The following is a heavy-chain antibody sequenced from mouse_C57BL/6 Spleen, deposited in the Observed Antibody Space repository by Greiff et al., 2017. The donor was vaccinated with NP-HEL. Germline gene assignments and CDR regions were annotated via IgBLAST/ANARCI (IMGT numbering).Heavy chain of an antibody. CDR2: ISNLAYSI. Sequence: EVHLVESGGGLVQPGGSLKLSCAASGFTFSDYGMAWVRQAPRKGPEWVAFISNLAYSIYYADTVTGRFTISRENAKNTLYLEMSSLRSEDTAMYYCARRDYGSSYVGAMDYWGQGTSVTVSS. V-gene: IGHV5-15*01. CDR3: ARRDYGSSYVGAMDY. CDR1: GFTFSDYG. J-gene: IGHJ4*01. D-gene: IGHD1-1*01.